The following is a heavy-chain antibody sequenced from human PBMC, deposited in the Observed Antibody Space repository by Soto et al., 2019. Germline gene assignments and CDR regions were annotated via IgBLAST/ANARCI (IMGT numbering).Heavy chain of an antibody. Sequence: GGSLRLSCVASGFTFSSYAMSWVRQVPGKGLEWVSTISDVAGSAYYVDSVKGRFTISRDNSKKTLYLQMNSLRAEDSAVYYCARPYGGKIGDAPDLWGPGTMVTVSS. CDR1: GFTFSSYA. D-gene: IGHD4-17*01. CDR2: ISDVAGSA. CDR3: ARPYGGKIGDAPDL. V-gene: IGHV3-23*01. J-gene: IGHJ3*01.